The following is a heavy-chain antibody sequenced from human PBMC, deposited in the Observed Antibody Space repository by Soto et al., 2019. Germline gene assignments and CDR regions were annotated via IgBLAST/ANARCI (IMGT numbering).Heavy chain of an antibody. V-gene: IGHV5-10-1*01. Sequence: GESLKISCKGSGYSFTSYWISWVRQMPGKGLEWMGRIDPSDSYTNYSPSFQGHVTISADKSISTAYLQWSSLKASDTAMYYCATLVVPADKAKDGSVTFDIWGQGTMVTVS. CDR2: IDPSDSYT. CDR1: GYSFTSYW. CDR3: ATLVVPADKAKDGSVTFDI. D-gene: IGHD2-2*01. J-gene: IGHJ3*02.